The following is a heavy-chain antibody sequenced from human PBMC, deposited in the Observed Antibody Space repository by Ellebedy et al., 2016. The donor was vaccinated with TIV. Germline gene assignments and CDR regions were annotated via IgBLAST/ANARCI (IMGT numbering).Heavy chain of an antibody. D-gene: IGHD6-6*01. CDR1: GGTFSSYA. J-gene: IGHJ5*02. V-gene: IGHV1-69*13. CDR3: ARDLPSMGWFDP. CDR2: IIPIFGTA. Sequence: SVKVSCXASGGTFSSYAISWVRQAPGQGLEWMGGIIPIFGTANYAQKFQGRVTITADESTSTAYMELSSLRSEDTAVYYCARDLPSMGWFDPWGQGTLVTVSS.